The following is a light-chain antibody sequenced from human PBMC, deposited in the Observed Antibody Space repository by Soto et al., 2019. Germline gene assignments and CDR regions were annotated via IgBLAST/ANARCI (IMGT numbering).Light chain of an antibody. Sequence: EIVLTQSPDTLSLSPGERATLSCRASQSVSGSNLAWYQHKPGQGPRLLIYIASRRATGIPDRFSGSGSGTEFTLTIRRLEPEDFAVYYCQQHGSGPWTFGQGTKVEIK. V-gene: IGKV3-20*01. J-gene: IGKJ1*01. CDR3: QQHGSGPWT. CDR2: IAS. CDR1: QSVSGSN.